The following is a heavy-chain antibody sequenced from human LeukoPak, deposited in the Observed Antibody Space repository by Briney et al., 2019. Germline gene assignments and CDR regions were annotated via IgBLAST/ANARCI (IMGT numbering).Heavy chain of an antibody. D-gene: IGHD4-17*01. J-gene: IGHJ4*02. V-gene: IGHV3-11*04. Sequence: GGSLRLSCAVSGFIFTDTYVTWIRQAPGKGLESLSYISPSGTDISYADSVKRRFTISRNNAKNSLYLQMNSLRAEDTAVYYCARDYGDYPLDCWGQGTQVTVSS. CDR3: ARDYGDYPLDC. CDR1: GFIFTDTY. CDR2: ISPSGTDI.